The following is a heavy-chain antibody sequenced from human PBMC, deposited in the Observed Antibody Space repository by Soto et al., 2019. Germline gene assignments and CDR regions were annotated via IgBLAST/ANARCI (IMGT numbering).Heavy chain of an antibody. CDR2: IYYSGTT. CDR1: GGSISSGHYY. D-gene: IGHD3-22*01. J-gene: IGHJ5*02. V-gene: IGHV4-30-4*01. Sequence: PSXTLSLTCTVSGGSISSGHYYWSWIRQPPGKGLEWTGYIYYSGTTYYNPSLDSRLIISLDMSKNQISLKLRSVTAADTAVYYCARDSSGYNTIDPWGQGTLVTVSS. CDR3: ARDSSGYNTIDP.